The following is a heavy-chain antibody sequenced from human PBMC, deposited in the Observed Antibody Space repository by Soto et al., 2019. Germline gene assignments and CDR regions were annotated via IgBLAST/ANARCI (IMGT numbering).Heavy chain of an antibody. D-gene: IGHD5-18*01. CDR1: GGSISSSNW. Sequence: QVQLQESGPGLVKPSGTLSLTCAVSGGSISSSNWWSWVRQPPGKGLEWIGEIYHSGSANYNPSLKSRVTISVDKSKNQFSLKLSSVTAADTAVYYCARVDTAMTTGFVDAFDIWGQGTMVTVSS. V-gene: IGHV4-4*02. J-gene: IGHJ3*02. CDR2: IYHSGSA. CDR3: ARVDTAMTTGFVDAFDI.